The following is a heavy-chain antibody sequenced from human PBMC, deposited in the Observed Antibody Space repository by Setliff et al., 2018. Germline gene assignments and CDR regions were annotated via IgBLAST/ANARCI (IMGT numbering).Heavy chain of an antibody. CDR1: GFSLSTSGVG. CDR3: ARDLGIAALGTYLDY. D-gene: IGHD6-13*01. Sequence: SGPTLVNPTQTLTLTCTFSGFSLSTSGVGVGWIRQPPGKALEWLALIYWNDDKRYSPSLKSRLTITKDTSKNQVVLTMTNMDPVDTATYYCARDLGIAALGTYLDYWGLGTLVTVSS. CDR2: IYWNDDK. V-gene: IGHV2-5*01. J-gene: IGHJ4*02.